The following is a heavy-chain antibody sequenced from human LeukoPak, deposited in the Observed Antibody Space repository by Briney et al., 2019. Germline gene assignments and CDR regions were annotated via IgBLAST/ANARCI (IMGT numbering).Heavy chain of an antibody. Sequence: SETLSLTCAVYGGSFSGYYWSWIRQPPGKGLEWIGEINHSGSTNYNPSLKSRVTMSVDTSKNQISLKLSSVTAADTAVYYCARDRGAYDYWGQGTLVTVSS. D-gene: IGHD5-12*01. J-gene: IGHJ4*02. V-gene: IGHV4-34*01. CDR2: INHSGST. CDR1: GGSFSGYY. CDR3: ARDRGAYDY.